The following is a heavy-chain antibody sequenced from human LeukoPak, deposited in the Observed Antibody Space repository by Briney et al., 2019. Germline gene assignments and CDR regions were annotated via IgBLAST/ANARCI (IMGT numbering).Heavy chain of an antibody. CDR1: GYTLTELS. Sequence: ASVKVSCKVSGYTLTELSMHWVRQAPGKGLEWMGAFDPEDGETIYAQKFQGRVTMTEDTSTDTAYMELSSLRSEDTAVYYCATDSEKRGAPDYWGQGTLVTVSS. J-gene: IGHJ4*02. V-gene: IGHV1-24*01. CDR3: ATDSEKRGAPDY. D-gene: IGHD3-10*01. CDR2: FDPEDGET.